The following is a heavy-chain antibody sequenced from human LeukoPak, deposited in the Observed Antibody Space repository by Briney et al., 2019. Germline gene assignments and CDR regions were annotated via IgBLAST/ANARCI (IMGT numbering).Heavy chain of an antibody. CDR3: AKDPRRSGSYQGYFDY. CDR1: GFTFSTYG. V-gene: IGHV3-30*02. Sequence: GGSLRLSCAASGFTFSTYGMHWVRQAPGKGLEWVAFIRSDGTSKYYADSVKGRFTISRDNSKNTLYLQMNSLRAEDTAVYYCAKDPRRSGSYQGYFDYWGQGTLVTVSS. J-gene: IGHJ4*02. D-gene: IGHD1-26*01. CDR2: IRSDGTSK.